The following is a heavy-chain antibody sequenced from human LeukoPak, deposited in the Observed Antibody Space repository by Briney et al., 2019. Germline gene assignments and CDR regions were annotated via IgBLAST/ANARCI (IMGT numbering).Heavy chain of an antibody. J-gene: IGHJ4*02. CDR2: IYYSGST. CDR1: GGXVSSGSYY. V-gene: IGHV4-61*01. Sequence: SETLSLTCNVSGGXVSSGSYYWSWIRQPPGKGLKWIGYIYYSGSTNYNPSLKSRVTISVDMSKNQFSLKLSSVTAADTAVYYCARHYDSGTYPLDYWGQGTLVTVSS. CDR3: ARHYDSGTYPLDY. D-gene: IGHD3-10*01.